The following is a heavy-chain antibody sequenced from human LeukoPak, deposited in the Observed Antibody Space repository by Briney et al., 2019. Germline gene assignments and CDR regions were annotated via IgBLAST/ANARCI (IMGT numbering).Heavy chain of an antibody. D-gene: IGHD4-17*01. CDR1: GFTFSSYD. J-gene: IGHJ3*02. Sequence: GGSLRLSCAPSGFTFSSYDMSWVRQAPGKGLEWVAVIWYDGSNRYYADSVKGRFTVSRDNSKNTMDLQMNSLRAEDTAVYYCAREQYGSDDALGIWGQGTMVTVSS. V-gene: IGHV3-33*08. CDR2: IWYDGSNR. CDR3: AREQYGSDDALGI.